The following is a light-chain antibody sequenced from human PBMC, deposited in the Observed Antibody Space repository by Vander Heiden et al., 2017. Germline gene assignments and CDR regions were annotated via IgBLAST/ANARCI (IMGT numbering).Light chain of an antibody. CDR3: QQYYSTPRT. CDR2: WAS. Sequence: DIVMHQSPDSLAVSLGERATINCKSSQSVLYSSNNKNYLAWYQQKPGQPPKLLFYWASIRESGVPDRFSGSGSGTDFTLTISSLQAEDVAVYYCQQYYSTPRTFGQGTKVEVK. J-gene: IGKJ1*01. CDR1: QSVLYSSNNKNY. V-gene: IGKV4-1*01.